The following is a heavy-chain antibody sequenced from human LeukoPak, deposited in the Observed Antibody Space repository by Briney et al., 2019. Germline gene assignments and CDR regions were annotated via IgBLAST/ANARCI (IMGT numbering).Heavy chain of an antibody. CDR1: GFTFSSYG. Sequence: GGSLRLSCAASGFTFSSYGMLWVRQAPGKGLEWVAVISYDGSNKYYADSVKGRFTISRDNSKNTLYLQMNSLRAEDTAVYYCAKDFQDYYDSSGPDYWGRGTLVTVSS. CDR2: ISYDGSNK. V-gene: IGHV3-30*18. D-gene: IGHD3-22*01. CDR3: AKDFQDYYDSSGPDY. J-gene: IGHJ4*02.